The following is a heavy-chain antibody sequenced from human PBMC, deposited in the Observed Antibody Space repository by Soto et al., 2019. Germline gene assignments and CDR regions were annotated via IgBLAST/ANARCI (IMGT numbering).Heavy chain of an antibody. CDR2: ISYDGSNK. Sequence: QVQLVESGGGVVQPGRSLRLSCAASGFTFSSYGMHWVRQAPGKGLEWVAVISYDGSNKYYADSVKGRFTISRDNSKNTRYLQRNSLRAEDTAVYYCAKGYDFWSGYHFDYWGQGTLVTVSS. D-gene: IGHD3-3*01. CDR3: AKGYDFWSGYHFDY. J-gene: IGHJ4*02. CDR1: GFTFSSYG. V-gene: IGHV3-30*18.